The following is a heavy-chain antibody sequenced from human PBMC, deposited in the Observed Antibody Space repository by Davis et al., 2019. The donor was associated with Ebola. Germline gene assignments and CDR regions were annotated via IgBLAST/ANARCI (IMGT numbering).Heavy chain of an antibody. D-gene: IGHD3-10*01. Sequence: GGSLRLSCAASGFTFSSYSMNWVRQAPGKGLEWVSSISSSSSYIYYADSVKGRFTISRDNAKNSLYLQMNSLRDEDTAVYYCARDSSYYGSGSLPPYFDYWGQGTLVTVSS. CDR2: ISSSSSYI. CDR3: ARDSSYYGSGSLPPYFDY. CDR1: GFTFSSYS. J-gene: IGHJ4*02. V-gene: IGHV3-21*01.